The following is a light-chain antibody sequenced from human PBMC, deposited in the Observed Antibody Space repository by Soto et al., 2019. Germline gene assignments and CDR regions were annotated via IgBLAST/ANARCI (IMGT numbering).Light chain of an antibody. CDR2: GAS. CDR3: QQYNIWPPLYT. Sequence: EIVLTQSPAILSASPGERATLSCRASQTVSDNLAWYQQKPGQSPRLLIYGASTRATDIPVRFSGSGSGTVFTLTISSLQSEDFAVYYCQQYNIWPPLYTFGQGTKL. J-gene: IGKJ2*01. V-gene: IGKV3-15*01. CDR1: QTVSDN.